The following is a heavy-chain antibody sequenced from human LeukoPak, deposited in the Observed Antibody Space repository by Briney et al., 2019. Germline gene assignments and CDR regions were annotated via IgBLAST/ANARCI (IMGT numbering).Heavy chain of an antibody. D-gene: IGHD6-19*01. CDR1: SGSFSGYY. CDR2: ITHDGST. V-gene: IGHV4-34*01. J-gene: IGHJ4*02. Sequence: TSETLSLTCAVYSGSFSGYYWSWIRQPPGKGLEWIGEITHDGSTNYNPSLKSRVTISVDTSKNQFSLKLSSVTAADTAVYYCASLVKYNSGWYSFDYWGQGTLVTVSS. CDR3: ASLVKYNSGWYSFDY.